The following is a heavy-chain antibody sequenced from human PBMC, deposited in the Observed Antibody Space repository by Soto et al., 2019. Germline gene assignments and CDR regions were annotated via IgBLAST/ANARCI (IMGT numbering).Heavy chain of an antibody. D-gene: IGHD3-10*01. J-gene: IGHJ4*02. Sequence: QVQLVQSGAEVKKPGASVKVSCKASGYTFTSYGISWVRQAPGQGLEWMGWISANNGNTNYVQKLQGRVTMSTDTSTSTAYTELRRLRSDDTAVYYCARDRGIYAPDYWGQGALGTVSP. CDR1: GYTFTSYG. V-gene: IGHV1-18*01. CDR2: ISANNGNT. CDR3: ARDRGIYAPDY.